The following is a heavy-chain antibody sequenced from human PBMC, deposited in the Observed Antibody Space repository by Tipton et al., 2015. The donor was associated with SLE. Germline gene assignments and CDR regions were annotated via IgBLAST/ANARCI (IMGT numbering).Heavy chain of an antibody. D-gene: IGHD5-24*01. J-gene: IGHJ4*02. CDR3: ARDLDGYNYGDY. CDR1: GGSLSSADYY. CDR2: IFYSGRT. V-gene: IGHV4-30-4*01. Sequence: TLSLTCSVSGGSLSSADYYWSWIRQPPGKGLEWIGYIFYSGRTDYNPSLKSRVTMSLDTSENQFSLKLSSVTAADTAVYYCARDLDGYNYGDYWGQGILVTVSS.